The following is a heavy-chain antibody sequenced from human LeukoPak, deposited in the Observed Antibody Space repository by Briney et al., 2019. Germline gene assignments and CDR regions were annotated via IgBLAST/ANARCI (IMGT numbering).Heavy chain of an antibody. D-gene: IGHD6-6*01. J-gene: IGHJ6*02. Sequence: GGSLGLSCAASGFTVSSNYMSWVRQAPGKGLEWVSVIYSGGSTYYADSVKGRFTISRDNSKNTLYLQMNSLRAEDTAVYYCARDSSSSAHYYYYGMDVWGQGTTVTVSS. CDR1: GFTVSSNY. V-gene: IGHV3-66*01. CDR2: IYSGGST. CDR3: ARDSSSSAHYYYYGMDV.